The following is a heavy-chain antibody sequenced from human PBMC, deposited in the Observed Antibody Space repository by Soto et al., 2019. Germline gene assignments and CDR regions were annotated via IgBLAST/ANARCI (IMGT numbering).Heavy chain of an antibody. CDR1: GFTFSSYA. D-gene: IGHD3-9*01. CDR3: ANGDSYGTGYVDH. J-gene: IGHJ4*02. CDR2: ISGGGGGT. Sequence: GGSLRLSCAASGFTFSSYAMSWVRQAPGKGLEWVSTISGGGGGTYNADSVKGRFTISRDNSKNTLYLHVDSLRAEDTAVYYCANGDSYGTGYVDHGGQGTVVTVPS. V-gene: IGHV3-23*01.